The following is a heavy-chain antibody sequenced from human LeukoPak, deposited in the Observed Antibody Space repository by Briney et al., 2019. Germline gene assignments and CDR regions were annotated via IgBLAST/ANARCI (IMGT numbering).Heavy chain of an antibody. CDR1: GFTFSSYA. Sequence: GGSLRLSCAASGFTFSSYAMHWVRQAPGKGLEYVSAISSNGGSTYYANSVKGRFTISRDNSKNTLYLQMGSLRAEDMAVYYCARAGLWDFNPFDYWGQGTLVTVSS. CDR3: ARAGLWDFNPFDY. CDR2: ISSNGGST. D-gene: IGHD3/OR15-3a*01. V-gene: IGHV3-64*01. J-gene: IGHJ4*02.